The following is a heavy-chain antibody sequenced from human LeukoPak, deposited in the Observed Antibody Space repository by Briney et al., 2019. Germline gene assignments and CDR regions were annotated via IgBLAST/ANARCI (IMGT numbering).Heavy chain of an antibody. CDR3: ARDRSYYDSSGYPPPRGFDY. J-gene: IGHJ4*02. CDR1: GYSISSGYY. Sequence: SETLSLTCTVSGYSISSGYYWGWIRQPPGKGLEWIGSIYHSGSTYYNPSLKSRVTISVDTSKNQFSLKLNSVTAADTAVYYCARDRSYYDSSGYPPPRGFDYWGQGTLVTVSS. V-gene: IGHV4-38-2*02. CDR2: IYHSGST. D-gene: IGHD3-22*01.